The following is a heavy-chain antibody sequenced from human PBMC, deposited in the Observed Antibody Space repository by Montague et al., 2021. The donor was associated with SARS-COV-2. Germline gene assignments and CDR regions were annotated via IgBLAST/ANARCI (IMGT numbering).Heavy chain of an antibody. CDR3: ARAGGFYDYWSGYSSSTGFFDP. CDR1: GGSVSSYY. V-gene: IGHV4-59*02. J-gene: IGHJ5*02. CDR2: IYYSGST. D-gene: IGHD3-3*01. Sequence: SETLSLTCTVSGGSVSSYYWSWIRQSPGKGLQWLGYIYYSGSTDYNPSLKSRVTMSVDRSKNQLSLRLNSVTTAATAVYFCARAGGFYDYWSGYSSSTGFFDPWGQGILVTVSS.